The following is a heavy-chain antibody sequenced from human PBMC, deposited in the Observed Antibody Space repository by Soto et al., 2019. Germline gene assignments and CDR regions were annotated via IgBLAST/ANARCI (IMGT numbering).Heavy chain of an antibody. J-gene: IGHJ5*02. CDR1: RAFINSGGFY. V-gene: IGHV4-31*03. CDR3: VRGGIAGHWFDP. Sequence: QVQLQESGPGLVQPSETLSLTCSVSRAFINSGGFYYSWIRQPPGKGLEWLGYIFHSGSTLYTPSLGGRLTLSADPSPNQLSLPLTSVTAADTAVYYCVRGGIAGHWFDPWGQGILVTVSS. D-gene: IGHD2-21*01. CDR2: IFHSGST.